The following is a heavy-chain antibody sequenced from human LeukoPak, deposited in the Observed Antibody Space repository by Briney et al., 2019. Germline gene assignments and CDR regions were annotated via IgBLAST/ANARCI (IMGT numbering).Heavy chain of an antibody. J-gene: IGHJ6*03. D-gene: IGHD5-12*01. Sequence: SETLSLTCTVSGGSISSGSYYWSWIRQSPGKGLEWIGYIFYTGFTHYNPSLESRVTISVDTSKNQFSLKLSSVTAADTAVYYCARAAYSGYKAYYYYYMDVWGKGTTVTISS. CDR3: ARAAYSGYKAYYYYYMDV. V-gene: IGHV4-61*01. CDR1: GGSISSGSYY. CDR2: IFYTGFT.